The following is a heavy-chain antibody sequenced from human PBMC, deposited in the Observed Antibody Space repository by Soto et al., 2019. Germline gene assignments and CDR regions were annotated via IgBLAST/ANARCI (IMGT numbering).Heavy chain of an antibody. CDR3: ARGDTMVRGVIIDYFDY. V-gene: IGHV3-13*04. CDR1: GFTFSSYD. CDR2: ICTAGDT. Sequence: EVQLVESGGGLVQPGGSLRLSCAASGFTFSSYDMHWVRQATGKGLEWVSAICTAGDTYYPGSVKGRFTIARENAKNSLYLQRNSLRAGDTAVYYCARGDTMVRGVIIDYFDYWGQGTLVTVSS. D-gene: IGHD3-10*01. J-gene: IGHJ4*02.